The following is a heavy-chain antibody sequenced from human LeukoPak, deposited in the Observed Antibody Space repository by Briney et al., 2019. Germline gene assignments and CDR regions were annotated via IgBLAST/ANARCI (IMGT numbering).Heavy chain of an antibody. V-gene: IGHV3-23*01. CDR1: GFAFSNYA. J-gene: IGHJ6*02. CDR2: LNPGAGFA. Sequence: GGSLRLSCAASGFAFSNYAITWVRQAPGKGLEWVSTLNPGAGFAYYADSVKGRFTISRDNSKNTLYLQMNSLRAEDTAVYYCAREAGLWYGMDVWGQGTTVTVSS. D-gene: IGHD6-13*01. CDR3: AREAGLWYGMDV.